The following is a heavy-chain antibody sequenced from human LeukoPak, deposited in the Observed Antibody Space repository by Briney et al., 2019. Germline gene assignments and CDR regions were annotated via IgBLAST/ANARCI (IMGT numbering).Heavy chain of an antibody. D-gene: IGHD3-10*01. Sequence: ASVKVSCKASGYTFTGYYMHWVRQAPGQGLEWMGWINPNSGGTNYAQKFQGRVTMTRDTSISTAYTELSRLRSDDTAVYYCAREYYYGSGSSWFDPWGQGTLVTVSS. V-gene: IGHV1-2*02. J-gene: IGHJ5*02. CDR2: INPNSGGT. CDR3: AREYYYGSGSSWFDP. CDR1: GYTFTGYY.